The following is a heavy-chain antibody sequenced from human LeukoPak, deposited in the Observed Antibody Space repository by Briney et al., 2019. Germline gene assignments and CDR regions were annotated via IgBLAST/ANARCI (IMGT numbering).Heavy chain of an antibody. CDR3: ARDGNYGGNFGARDY. Sequence: GGSLRLSCAASGFTFSNFDMNWVRQAPGKGLEWVSYISSSGSPRYYADSVRGRFTISRNNAENSLYLQMNSLGSEDTAVYYCARDGNYGGNFGARDYWGQGTLVTVSS. V-gene: IGHV3-48*03. D-gene: IGHD4-23*01. CDR2: ISSSGSPR. CDR1: GFTFSNFD. J-gene: IGHJ4*02.